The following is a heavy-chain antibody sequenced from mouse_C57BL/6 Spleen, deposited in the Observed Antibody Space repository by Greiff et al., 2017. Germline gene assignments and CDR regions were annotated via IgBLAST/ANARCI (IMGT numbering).Heavy chain of an antibody. J-gene: IGHJ4*01. D-gene: IGHD1-1*01. CDR2: IYPGDGDT. CDR1: GYAFSSYW. V-gene: IGHV1-80*01. Sequence: VQLQESGAELVKPGASVKISCKASGYAFSSYWMNWVKQRPGKGLEWIGQIYPGDGDTNYNGKFKGKATLTADKSSSTAYMQLSSLTSEDSAVYFCAREGDDYGSGYAMDGGRQGSSVTVSS. CDR3: AREGDDYGSGYAMDG.